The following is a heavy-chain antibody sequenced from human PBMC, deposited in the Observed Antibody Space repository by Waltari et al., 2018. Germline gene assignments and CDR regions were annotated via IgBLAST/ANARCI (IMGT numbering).Heavy chain of an antibody. Sequence: PGKGLEWMGGFDPEDGETIYAQKFQGRVTMTEDTSTDTAYMELSSLRSEDTAVYYCATERITIFGVVIGARAFDIWGQGTMVTVSS. J-gene: IGHJ3*02. D-gene: IGHD3-3*01. V-gene: IGHV1-24*01. CDR3: ATERITIFGVVIGARAFDI. CDR2: FDPEDGET.